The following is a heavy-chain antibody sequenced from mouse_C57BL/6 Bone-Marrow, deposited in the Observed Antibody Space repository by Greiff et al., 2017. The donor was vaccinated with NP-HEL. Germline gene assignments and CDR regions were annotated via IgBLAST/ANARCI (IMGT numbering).Heavy chain of an antibody. D-gene: IGHD2-2*01. V-gene: IGHV1-53*01. CDR2: INPSNGGT. Sequence: QVQLQQPGTELVKPGTSVKLSCKSSGYTFTSYWMHWVKQRPGQGLEWIGNINPSNGGTKYNEKFKSKATLTVDKSSSTAYMQLSSLTSYDSAVYYCEIEGRWSRRGYWYFDVGDTGTTVTVSS. CDR3: EIEGRWSRRGYWYFDV. J-gene: IGHJ1*03. CDR1: GYTFTSYW.